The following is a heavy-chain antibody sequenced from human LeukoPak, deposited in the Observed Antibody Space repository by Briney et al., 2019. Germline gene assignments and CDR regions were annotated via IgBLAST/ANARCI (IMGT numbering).Heavy chain of an antibody. Sequence: GASVKVSCKASGYTFLYYYMHWVRQAPGQGLEWMGWINPNSGGTNYAQKFQGRVTVTRDTSISTVYMDLGGLRSDDTAVYYCARVVVPAAMGYYYYMDVWGKGTTVTVSS. CDR3: ARVVVPAAMGYYYYMDV. CDR1: GYTFLYYY. CDR2: INPNSGGT. D-gene: IGHD2-2*01. J-gene: IGHJ6*03. V-gene: IGHV1-2*02.